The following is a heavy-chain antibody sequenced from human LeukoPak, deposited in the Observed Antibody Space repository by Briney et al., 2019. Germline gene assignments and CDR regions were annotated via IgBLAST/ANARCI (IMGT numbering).Heavy chain of an antibody. Sequence: SETLSLTCTVSGGSISSSSYYWGWIRQPPGKGLEWIGYIYYSGSTNYNPSLKSRVTISVDTSKNQFSLKLSSVTAADTAVYYCARHYYSDSSGFRFDPWGQGTLVTVSS. CDR1: GGSISSSSYY. CDR3: ARHYYSDSSGFRFDP. CDR2: IYYSGST. D-gene: IGHD3-22*01. J-gene: IGHJ5*02. V-gene: IGHV4-61*05.